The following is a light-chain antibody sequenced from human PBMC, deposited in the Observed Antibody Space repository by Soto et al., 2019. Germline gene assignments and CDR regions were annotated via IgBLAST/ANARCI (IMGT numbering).Light chain of an antibody. CDR1: RAISSY. CDR3: QQTFTTLET. J-gene: IGKJ1*01. V-gene: IGKV1-39*01. Sequence: DIQMTQFPSSLSASVGDRFTITFRAGRAISSYLNWYQQKPGKAPKVLIYAAYSLQSGVPSRFSGSGSGTEFTLTISSLQPEDSATYYCQQTFTTLETFGQGTKVDIK. CDR2: AAY.